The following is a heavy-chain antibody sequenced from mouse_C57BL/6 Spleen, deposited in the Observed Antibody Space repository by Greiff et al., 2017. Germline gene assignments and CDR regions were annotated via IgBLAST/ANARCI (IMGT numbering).Heavy chain of an antibody. CDR2: ISSGSSTI. V-gene: IGHV5-17*01. D-gene: IGHD2-1*01. J-gene: IGHJ2*01. CDR3: ARNYGADYFDY. CDR1: GFTFSDYG. Sequence: EVKLVESGGGLVKPGGSLKLSCAASGFTFSDYGMHWVRQAPEKGLEWVAYISSGSSTIYYADTVKGRFTIYRDNAKNTLFLQMTSLRSEDTAMDYCARNYGADYFDYWGQGTTLTVSS.